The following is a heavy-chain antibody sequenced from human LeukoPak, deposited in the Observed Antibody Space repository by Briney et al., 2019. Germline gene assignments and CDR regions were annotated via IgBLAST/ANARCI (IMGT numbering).Heavy chain of an antibody. D-gene: IGHD3-22*01. V-gene: IGHV1-24*01. Sequence: PGASEKVSCKVSGYTLTKLSIHWVRQAPGIGLEWMGSFDPEDDKTIYAHKFQGRVTMTEDISTETAYMELSSLRSEDTAVYYCAAPWGYYDTSGYFDAFDVWGQGTMVTVSS. CDR2: FDPEDDKT. CDR1: GYTLTKLS. CDR3: AAPWGYYDTSGYFDAFDV. J-gene: IGHJ3*01.